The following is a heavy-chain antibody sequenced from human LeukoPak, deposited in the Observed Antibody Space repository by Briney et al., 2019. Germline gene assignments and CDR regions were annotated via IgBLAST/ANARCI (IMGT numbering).Heavy chain of an antibody. J-gene: IGHJ4*02. V-gene: IGHV1-69*05. CDR1: GGTFSSYA. Sequence: SVKVSCKASGGTFSSYAMSWVRQAPGQGLEWMGRIIPIFGTANYAQKFQGRVTITTDESTSTAYMELSSLRSEDTAVCYCASVNTAMVTVLFYWGQGTLVTVSS. D-gene: IGHD5-18*01. CDR2: IIPIFGTA. CDR3: ASVNTAMVTVLFY.